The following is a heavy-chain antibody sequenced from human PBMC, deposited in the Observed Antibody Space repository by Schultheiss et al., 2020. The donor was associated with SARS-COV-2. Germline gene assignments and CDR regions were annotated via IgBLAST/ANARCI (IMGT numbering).Heavy chain of an antibody. V-gene: IGHV3-21*01. CDR1: GFTFSSYS. CDR2: ISSSSSYI. D-gene: IGHD1-1*01. J-gene: IGHJ6*02. CDR3: ARDRRTTTHGPYYYYGMDV. Sequence: GGSLRLSFVVSGFTFSSYSMNWVRQAPGKGLEWVSSISSSSSYIYYADSVKGRFTISRDNAKNSLYLQMNSLRAEDTAVYYCARDRRTTTHGPYYYYGMDVWGQGTTVTVSS.